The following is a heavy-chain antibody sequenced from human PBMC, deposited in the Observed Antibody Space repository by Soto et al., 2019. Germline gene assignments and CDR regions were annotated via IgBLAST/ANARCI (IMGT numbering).Heavy chain of an antibody. J-gene: IGHJ4*02. CDR1: GGSISSGGYP. Sequence: SETLSLTCAVSGGSISSGGYPWSWIRQPPGKGLEWIGYIYHSGSTYYNPSLKSRVTISVDRSKNQFSLKLSSVTAADTAVYYCARAGYGSGSYYPWAFDYWGQGTLVTVSS. CDR3: ARAGYGSGSYYPWAFDY. V-gene: IGHV4-30-2*01. CDR2: IYHSGST. D-gene: IGHD3-10*01.